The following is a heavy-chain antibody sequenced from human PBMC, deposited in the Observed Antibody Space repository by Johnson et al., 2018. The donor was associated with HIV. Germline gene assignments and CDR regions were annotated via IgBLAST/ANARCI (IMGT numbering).Heavy chain of an antibody. Sequence: QVQLVESGGGVVQPGRSLRLSCAASGFTFGSYGLHWVRQAPGKGLEWVALISYDGSNKYYTDSVKGRFPISRDNSQNTLYLIMNSLRAEDTAVYYCARVRRSGWYDNDAFDIWGQGTMVTVSS. J-gene: IGHJ3*02. CDR2: ISYDGSNK. CDR3: ARVRRSGWYDNDAFDI. V-gene: IGHV3-30*03. CDR1: GFTFGSYG. D-gene: IGHD6-19*01.